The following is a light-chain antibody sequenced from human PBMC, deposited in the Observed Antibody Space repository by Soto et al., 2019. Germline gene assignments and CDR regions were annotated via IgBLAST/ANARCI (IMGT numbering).Light chain of an antibody. J-gene: IGKJ1*01. Sequence: EIVMTQSPATLSVSPGERATLSCRASQSVSSNLAWYQQKPGQAPRLLIYAASTRATGVPARFSGSGSGTEFTLTINSLQSEDFAVYYCQQYNDWTRTFGQGTKVEIK. CDR3: QQYNDWTRT. CDR2: AAS. V-gene: IGKV3-15*01. CDR1: QSVSSN.